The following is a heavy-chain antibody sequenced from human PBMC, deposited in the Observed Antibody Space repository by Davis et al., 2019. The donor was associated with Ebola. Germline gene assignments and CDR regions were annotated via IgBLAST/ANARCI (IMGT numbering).Heavy chain of an antibody. J-gene: IGHJ4*02. CDR3: ARHDYGDSHFDY. Sequence: PGGSLRLSCATSGFTFSSFWMSWVRQAPGKGLEWLVNINQDGSVKQDVDSVRGRFTISRDNAKSSLYLQMNSLRAEDTAVYYCARHDYGDSHFDYWGQGTLVTVSS. CDR2: INQDGSVK. CDR1: GFTFSSFW. V-gene: IGHV3-7*03. D-gene: IGHD4-17*01.